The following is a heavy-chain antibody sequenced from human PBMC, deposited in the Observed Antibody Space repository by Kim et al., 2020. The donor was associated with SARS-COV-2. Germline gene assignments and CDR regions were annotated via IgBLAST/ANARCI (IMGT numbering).Heavy chain of an antibody. D-gene: IGHD3-22*01. CDR2: IYYSGST. V-gene: IGHV4-39*07. J-gene: IGHJ4*02. Sequence: SETLSLTCTVSGGSISSSSYYWGWIRQPPGKGLEWIGSIYYSGSTYYNPSLKSRVTISVDTSKNQFSLKLSSVTAADTAVYYCARDHYSYYDSSGYYNAGFDYWGQGTLVTVSS. CDR3: ARDHYSYYDSSGYYNAGFDY. CDR1: GGSISSSSYY.